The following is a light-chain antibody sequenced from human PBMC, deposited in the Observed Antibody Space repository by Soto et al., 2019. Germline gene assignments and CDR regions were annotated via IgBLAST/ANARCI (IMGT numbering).Light chain of an antibody. V-gene: IGKV3-15*01. Sequence: EIEMTQSPATLSVSPGERATLSCRASQSVSNTLAWYQQKRGQAPRLLIYRASIRAPGIPARFSGGGSGTAFTLNISSLQSEDFAVSYCQQYNNSPYTFGQGTKLAI. J-gene: IGKJ2*01. CDR3: QQYNNSPYT. CDR1: QSVSNT. CDR2: RAS.